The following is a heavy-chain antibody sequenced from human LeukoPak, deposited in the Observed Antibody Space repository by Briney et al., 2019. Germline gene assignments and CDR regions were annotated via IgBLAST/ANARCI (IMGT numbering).Heavy chain of an antibody. D-gene: IGHD1-26*01. V-gene: IGHV1-2*02. CDR2: INPNSGGT. CDR3: ARTGGYSGGYGLHYYYMDV. J-gene: IGHJ6*03. Sequence: ASVKVSCKASGYTLTGYYMHWVRQAPGQGLEWMGWINPNSGGTNYAQKFQGRVTMTRDTSISTAYMELSRLRSDDTAVNYCARTGGYSGGYGLHYYYMDVWGKGTTVTVSS. CDR1: GYTLTGYY.